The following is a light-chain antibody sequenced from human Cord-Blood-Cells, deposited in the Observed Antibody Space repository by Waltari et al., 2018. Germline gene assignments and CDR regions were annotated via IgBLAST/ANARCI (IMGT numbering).Light chain of an antibody. Sequence: DIQMTQSPSSLSESVGDRVTITCRASQSISSYLNWYQQKPGKAPKLLIYAASSLQSGVPSRFSGSGSGTDFTLTSSSLQPEDFATYYCQQSYSTPWTFGQGTKVEIK. CDR2: AAS. J-gene: IGKJ1*01. V-gene: IGKV1-39*01. CDR3: QQSYSTPWT. CDR1: QSISSY.